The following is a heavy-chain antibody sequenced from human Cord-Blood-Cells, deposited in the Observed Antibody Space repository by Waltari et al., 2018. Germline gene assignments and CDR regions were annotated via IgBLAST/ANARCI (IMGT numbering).Heavy chain of an antibody. Sequence: VQLLETAGSLVQPGGYLRLSWAASGFTFATYPMNSCRQAPGKEREGVAAISGSGGSTYYADSVKGRFTISRDNSKNTLYLQMNSLRAEDTAVYYCAKNRNWNYFDYWGQGTLVTVSS. CDR1: GFTFATYP. D-gene: IGHD1-1*01. CDR2: ISGSGGST. CDR3: AKNRNWNYFDY. V-gene: IGHV3-23*01. J-gene: IGHJ4*02.